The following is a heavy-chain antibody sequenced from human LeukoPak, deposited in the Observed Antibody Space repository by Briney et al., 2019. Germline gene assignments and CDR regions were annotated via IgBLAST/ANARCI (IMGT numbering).Heavy chain of an antibody. Sequence: GGSLRLSCAASGFTFSDYYMSWIRQAPGKGLEWVSYISSSGSTIYYADSVKGRFTISRDNSKNTLYLQMNSLRAEDTAVYYCASFSLWFGESDFDYWGQGTLVTVSS. CDR3: ASFSLWFGESDFDY. CDR2: ISSSGSTI. V-gene: IGHV3-11*01. D-gene: IGHD3-10*01. CDR1: GFTFSDYY. J-gene: IGHJ4*02.